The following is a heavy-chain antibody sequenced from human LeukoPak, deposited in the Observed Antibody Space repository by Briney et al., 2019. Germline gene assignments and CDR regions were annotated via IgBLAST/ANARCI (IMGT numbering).Heavy chain of an antibody. CDR3: AGSYGSGIYYRYFDY. D-gene: IGHD3-10*01. V-gene: IGHV3-48*04. CDR2: ISTSGSSI. CDR1: GFTFSSYS. Sequence: GGSLRLSCAASGFTFSSYSMNWVRQAPGKGLEWVSYISTSGSSIYYADSVKGRFTISRDNAKNSLYLQMNSLRAEDTAVYYCAGSYGSGIYYRYFDYWGQGTLVTVSS. J-gene: IGHJ4*02.